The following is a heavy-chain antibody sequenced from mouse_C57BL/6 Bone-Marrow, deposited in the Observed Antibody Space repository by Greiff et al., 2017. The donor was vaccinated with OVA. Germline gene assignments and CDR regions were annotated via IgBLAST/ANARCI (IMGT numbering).Heavy chain of an antibody. V-gene: IGHV1-82*01. D-gene: IGHD2-3*01. J-gene: IGHJ1*03. Sequence: QVQLQQSGPELVKPGASVKISCKASGYAFSSSWMNWVKQRPGKGLEWIGRIYPGDGDTNYNGKFKGKATLTADKSSSTAYMQLSSLTSEDSAVYFCARFDDGYYVYWYFDVWGTGTTVTVSS. CDR1: GYAFSSSW. CDR3: ARFDDGYYVYWYFDV. CDR2: IYPGDGDT.